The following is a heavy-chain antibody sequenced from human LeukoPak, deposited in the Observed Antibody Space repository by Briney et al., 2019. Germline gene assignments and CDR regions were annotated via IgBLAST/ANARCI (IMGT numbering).Heavy chain of an antibody. V-gene: IGHV3-7*04. CDR2: IKQDGSEK. D-gene: IGHD1-14*01. J-gene: IGHJ6*02. CDR3: ARDRRSYYGMDV. Sequence: PGGSLRLSCAASGFTFAGFTSTNYWMTWVRQAPGKGLEWVATIKQDGSEKYYVDSVKGRFTISRDNSRNSLYLQMNSLRAEDTAVYYCARDRRSYYGMDVWGQGTTVTVSS. CDR1: GFTFAGFTSTNYW.